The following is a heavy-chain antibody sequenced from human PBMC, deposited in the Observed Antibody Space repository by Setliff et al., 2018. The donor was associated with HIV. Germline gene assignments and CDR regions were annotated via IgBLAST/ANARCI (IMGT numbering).Heavy chain of an antibody. CDR1: GGSISSYY. J-gene: IGHJ2*01. V-gene: IGHV4-59*08. D-gene: IGHD3-22*01. CDR2: VYYTGST. Sequence: SETLSLTCTVSGGSISSYYWSWIRQPPGKGLEWIGYVYYTGSTNYNPSLKSRVTISIDTSKNQFSLKLSSVTAADTAVYYCARHQGKYYDSSGYSGWYFDLWGRGTLVTVSS. CDR3: ARHQGKYYDSSGYSGWYFDL.